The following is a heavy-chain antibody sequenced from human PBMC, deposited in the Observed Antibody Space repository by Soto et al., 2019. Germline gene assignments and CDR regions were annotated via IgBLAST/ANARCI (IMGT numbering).Heavy chain of an antibody. CDR2: INPSGGST. J-gene: IGHJ3*02. V-gene: IGHV1-46*01. Sequence: ASVKVSFKASGYTFTSYYMHWVRQAPGQGLEWMGIINPSGGSTSYAQKFQGRVTMTRDTSTSTVYMELSSLRSEDTAVYYCARGLVVTATRYAFDIWGQGTMVTVSS. D-gene: IGHD2-21*02. CDR3: ARGLVVTATRYAFDI. CDR1: GYTFTSYY.